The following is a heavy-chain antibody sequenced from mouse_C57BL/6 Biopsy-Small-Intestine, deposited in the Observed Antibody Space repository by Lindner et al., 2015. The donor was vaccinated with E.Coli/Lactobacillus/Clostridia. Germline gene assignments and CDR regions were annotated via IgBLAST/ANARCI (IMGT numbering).Heavy chain of an antibody. CDR3: TTGAYDLYYFDY. V-gene: IGHV1-31*01. J-gene: IGHJ2*01. Sequence: VQLQESGPELVKPGASVKISCKASGSSFTGYYMHWVKQSHGNILDWIGFIYPYNGVSSYNQKFKGKATLTVDKSSSTAYMELRSLTSEDSAVYYCTTGAYDLYYFDYWGQGTTLTVSS. CDR2: IYPYNGVS. CDR1: GSSFTGYY. D-gene: IGHD2-12*01.